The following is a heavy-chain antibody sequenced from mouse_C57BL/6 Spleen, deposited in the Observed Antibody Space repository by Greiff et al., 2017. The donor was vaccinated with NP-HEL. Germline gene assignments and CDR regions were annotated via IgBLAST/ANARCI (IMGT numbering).Heavy chain of an antibody. J-gene: IGHJ4*01. D-gene: IGHD2-4*01. Sequence: EVNVVESGGGLVKPGGSLKLSCAASGFTFSSYAMSWVRQTPEKRLEWVATISDGGSYTYYPDNVKGRFTISRDNAKNNLYLQMSHLKSEDTAMYYCARAGNYYDYDGAMDYWGQGTSVTVSS. CDR2: ISDGGSYT. CDR1: GFTFSSYA. CDR3: ARAGNYYDYDGAMDY. V-gene: IGHV5-4*03.